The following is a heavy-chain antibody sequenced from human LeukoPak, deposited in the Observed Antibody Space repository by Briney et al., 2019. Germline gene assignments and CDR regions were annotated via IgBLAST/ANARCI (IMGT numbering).Heavy chain of an antibody. J-gene: IGHJ4*02. Sequence: GGSLRLSCAASGFTFSTYWMTWVRQAPGRGLEWVANIKQDGSDKYYVDSVKGRFTISRDNAKNSLYLQMNSLRAEDTAVYYCARFRYSSSAFDYWGQGTLVTVSS. CDR3: ARFRYSSSAFDY. D-gene: IGHD6-6*01. CDR2: IKQDGSDK. CDR1: GFTFSTYW. V-gene: IGHV3-7*01.